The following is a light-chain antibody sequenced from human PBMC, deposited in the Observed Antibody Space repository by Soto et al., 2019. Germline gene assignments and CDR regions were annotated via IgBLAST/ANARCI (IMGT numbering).Light chain of an antibody. CDR1: QGIRNG. Sequence: DIPMTQSPSSLSASVGDRVTITCRASQGIRNGLAWYQQKPGKAPKRLIYDASTLQSGVPSRFSAGGSGTEFALTISSLQPEDLASYYCLQHDSYPLTFGGGTKVDIK. V-gene: IGKV1-17*01. CDR2: DAS. J-gene: IGKJ4*01. CDR3: LQHDSYPLT.